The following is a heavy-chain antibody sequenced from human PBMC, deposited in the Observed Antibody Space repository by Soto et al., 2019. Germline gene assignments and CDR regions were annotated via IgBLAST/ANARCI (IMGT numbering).Heavy chain of an antibody. CDR2: TSGSGANT. CDR3: AKGSISSHDLNYYFYYMDV. V-gene: IGHV3-23*01. Sequence: LLESGGGLAQPGGSLGLSCAASGLPFSSYAMNWVRQAPGKGLEWVSATSGSGANTYYADSVKGRFTISRDNSKNTLFLQMDRLRAEDTAVYYCAKGSISSHDLNYYFYYMDVWGKGTTVTVSS. D-gene: IGHD3-16*01. J-gene: IGHJ6*03. CDR1: GLPFSSYA.